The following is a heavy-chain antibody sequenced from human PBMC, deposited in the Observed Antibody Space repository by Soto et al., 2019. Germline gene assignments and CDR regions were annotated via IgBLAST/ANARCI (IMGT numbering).Heavy chain of an antibody. J-gene: IGHJ5*01. CDR1: GFPFSDTD. CDR3: EKNSGWFGS. D-gene: IGHD3-10*01. Sequence: GGSLRLSCAASGFPFSDTDMTWVRQAPGKGLEWVSTIGGNTGNTYYADSVEGRFTISRDDSKNTVYLQMNSLRADDTAVYYCEKNSGWFGSWGQGTLVTVSS. V-gene: IGHV3-23*01. CDR2: IGGNTGNT.